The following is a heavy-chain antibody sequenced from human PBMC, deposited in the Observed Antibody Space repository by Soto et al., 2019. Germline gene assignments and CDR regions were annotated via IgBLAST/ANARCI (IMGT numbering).Heavy chain of an antibody. D-gene: IGHD3-10*01. V-gene: IGHV1-69*01. J-gene: IGHJ5*02. CDR2: IIPMYGPA. CDR3: ARVTSMVRGVIDNWFDP. Sequence: QVPLVQSGAEVKKPGSSVTVSCKASGGTFSSYAIHWVRQAPGQGLEWMGGIIPMYGPAKYAQRFQGRVTLTADESTTTVYRELTSLTSQDTAVYYCARVTSMVRGVIDNWFDPWGPGTLVTGAS. CDR1: GGTFSSYA.